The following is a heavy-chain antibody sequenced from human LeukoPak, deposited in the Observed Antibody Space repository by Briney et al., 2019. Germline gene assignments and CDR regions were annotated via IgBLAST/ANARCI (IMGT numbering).Heavy chain of an antibody. V-gene: IGHV3-23*01. CDR3: AKVRDCTNGVCPEWFDP. J-gene: IGHJ5*02. D-gene: IGHD2-8*01. CDR1: GFTFSNYA. CDR2: ISSSGGNT. Sequence: PGGSLRLSCAASGFTFSNYAMSWVRQAPGKGLKWVSVISSSGGNTYYADSVKGRFTVSRDDSTNTLHLQMNSLRAEDTAVYYCAKVRDCTNGVCPEWFDPWGQGTLVTVSS.